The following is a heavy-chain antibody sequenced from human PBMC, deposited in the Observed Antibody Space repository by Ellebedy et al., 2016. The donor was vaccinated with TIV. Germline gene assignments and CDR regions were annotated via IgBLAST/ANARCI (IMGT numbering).Heavy chain of an antibody. Sequence: MPSETLSLTCAVYGGSFSGYYWTWIRQQPGKGLEWIWNFYYGGSTYYRPSLKSRITISLDTSKNQFSLRLSSVTAADTAVYYCARDEGGSGSLSYWGQGTLVTVSS. CDR1: GGSFSGYY. V-gene: IGHV4-34*09. J-gene: IGHJ4*02. D-gene: IGHD3-10*01. CDR3: ARDEGGSGSLSY. CDR2: FYYGGST.